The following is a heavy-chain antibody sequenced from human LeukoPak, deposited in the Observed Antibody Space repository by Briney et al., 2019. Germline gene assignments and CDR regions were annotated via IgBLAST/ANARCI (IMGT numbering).Heavy chain of an antibody. V-gene: IGHV1-8*01. CDR1: GYTFTSYD. J-gene: IGHJ6*02. Sequence: ASVKVSCKASGYTFTSYDINWVRQATGQGLEWMGWMNPNSGNTGYAQKFQGRVTMTRNTSISTAYMELSSLRSEDTAVYYCARGMRFGSSGYSLGYYYYGMDAWGQGTTVIVSS. D-gene: IGHD3-22*01. CDR3: ARGMRFGSSGYSLGYYYYGMDA. CDR2: MNPNSGNT.